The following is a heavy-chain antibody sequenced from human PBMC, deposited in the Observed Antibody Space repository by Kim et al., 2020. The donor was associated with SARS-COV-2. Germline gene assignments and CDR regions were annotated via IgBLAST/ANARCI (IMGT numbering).Heavy chain of an antibody. Sequence: ASVKVSCKASGYTFTDYVIHWVRQAPGQRPEWLGRILTGADNIRYSHNFQGRVTMTKDRSASTVYLELSSLSSEDTATYFCGRDSVTAIGSYMDVWGQGTTVTVSS. CDR2: ILTGADNI. J-gene: IGHJ6*01. CDR3: GRDSVTAIGSYMDV. CDR1: GYTFTDYV. V-gene: IGHV1-3*04. D-gene: IGHD5-18*01.